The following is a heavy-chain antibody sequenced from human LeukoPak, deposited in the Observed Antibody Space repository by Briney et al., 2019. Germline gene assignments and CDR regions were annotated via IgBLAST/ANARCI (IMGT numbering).Heavy chain of an antibody. J-gene: IGHJ2*01. CDR1: GDSVSSNSAA. V-gene: IGHV6-1*01. CDR2: TYYRSKWYN. Sequence: SQTLSLTCAISGDSVSSNSAAWNWIRQSPSRGLEWLGRTYYRSKWYNDYAVSVKSRITINPDTSKNQFSLQLNSVTPEDTAVYYCARGIYCSSTSCYVAGSLGGHWYFDLWGRGTLATVSS. CDR3: ARGIYCSSTSCYVAGSLGGHWYFDL. D-gene: IGHD2-2*01.